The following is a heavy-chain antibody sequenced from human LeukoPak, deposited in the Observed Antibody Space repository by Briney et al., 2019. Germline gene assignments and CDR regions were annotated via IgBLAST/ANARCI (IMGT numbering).Heavy chain of an antibody. D-gene: IGHD5-18*01. V-gene: IGHV3-30*03. CDR3: ARTSGYSYAPDY. CDR1: GFTFNSYG. J-gene: IGHJ4*02. CDR2: MSYDGSNK. Sequence: GGSLRLSCAASGFTFNSYGMHWVRQAPGKGLEWVAVMSYDGSNKYYADSVKGRFTISRDNSKNTLYLQMNSLRAEDTAVYYCARTSGYSYAPDYWGQGTLVTVSS.